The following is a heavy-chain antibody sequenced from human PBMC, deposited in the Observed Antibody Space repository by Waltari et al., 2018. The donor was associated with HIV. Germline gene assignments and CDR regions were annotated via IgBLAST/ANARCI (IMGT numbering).Heavy chain of an antibody. V-gene: IGHV3-7*01. Sequence: EVQLVESGGGLVQPGGCLRLSCAASGFTFSNYWIGWVRQAPGKGLEWVANIKQDGSEKYFVDSVKGRFTISRDNAKNSLYLQMNSLRAEDTAVYYCARDRCSSTSCFFDYWGQGTLVTVSS. J-gene: IGHJ4*02. CDR3: ARDRCSSTSCFFDY. CDR1: GFTFSNYW. CDR2: IKQDGSEK. D-gene: IGHD2-2*01.